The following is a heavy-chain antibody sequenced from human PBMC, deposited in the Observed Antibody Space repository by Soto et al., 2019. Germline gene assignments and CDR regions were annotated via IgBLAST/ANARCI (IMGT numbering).Heavy chain of an antibody. J-gene: IGHJ4*02. CDR3: TRGAAGFDY. D-gene: IGHD6-13*01. V-gene: IGHV3-13*01. CDR2: IGTAGDT. Sequence: EVQLVESGGDLVQPGGSLRLSCGASGFTFSSYDFHWVRQATGKGLEWVSAIGTAGDTYYAGSVKGRFTISRENAKNSLYLQMNSLRAGDTAVYYCTRGAAGFDYWGQGILVTVSS. CDR1: GFTFSSYD.